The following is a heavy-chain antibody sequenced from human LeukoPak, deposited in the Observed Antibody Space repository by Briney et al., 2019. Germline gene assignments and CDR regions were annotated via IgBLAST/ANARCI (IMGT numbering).Heavy chain of an antibody. CDR3: ARDNYYDSSGYYDYYYYYMDV. Sequence: SQTLSLTCAISGDSVSSNSAAWNWIRQSPSRGLEWLGRTYYRSKWYNDYAVSVKSRITINPDTSKNQFSLQLNSVTPEDTAVYYCARDNYYDSSGYYDYYYYYMDVWGKGTTVTVS. J-gene: IGHJ6*03. D-gene: IGHD3-22*01. V-gene: IGHV6-1*01. CDR1: GDSVSSNSAA. CDR2: TYYRSKWYN.